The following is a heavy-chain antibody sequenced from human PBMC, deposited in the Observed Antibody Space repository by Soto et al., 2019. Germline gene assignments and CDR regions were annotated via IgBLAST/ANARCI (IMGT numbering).Heavy chain of an antibody. J-gene: IGHJ6*02. Sequence: SSVKVSCKASGYTFTSYYIQWVRHAPGQGLEWMGWISAYNGNTNYAQKLQGRVTMTTDTSTSTAYMELRSLRSDDTAVYYCARDRGYCSGGSCYSVHYYYGMDVWG. CDR1: GYTFTSYY. D-gene: IGHD2-15*01. CDR3: ARDRGYCSGGSCYSVHYYYGMDV. CDR2: ISAYNGNT. V-gene: IGHV1-18*04.